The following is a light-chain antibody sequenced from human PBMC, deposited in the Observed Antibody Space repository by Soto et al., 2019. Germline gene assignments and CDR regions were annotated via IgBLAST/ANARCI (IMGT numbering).Light chain of an antibody. CDR2: DVS. V-gene: IGLV2-11*01. Sequence: QSVLTQPRSVSGFPGQSVAISRTGTTSDVGGYDYVSWHQQHPGKAPELIIFDVSKRPSGVPDRFSGSKSGNTASLTISGLQAEDEADYFCCSYAGDFYVFGSGTKVTVL. CDR1: TSDVGGYDY. J-gene: IGLJ1*01. CDR3: CSYAGDFYV.